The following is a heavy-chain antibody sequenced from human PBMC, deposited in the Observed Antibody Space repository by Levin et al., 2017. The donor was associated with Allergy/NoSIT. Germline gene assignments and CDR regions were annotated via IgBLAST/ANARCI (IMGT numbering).Heavy chain of an antibody. V-gene: IGHV4-39*01. CDR2: LYYSGST. D-gene: IGHD2-2*01. CDR3: ARRNVVPAIFDY. CDR1: GGSISSSDYY. J-gene: IGHJ4*02. Sequence: GSLRLSCTVSGGSISSSDYYWGWIRQPPGKGLEWIGSLYYSGSTYYNPSLKSRVTISVDTSKNQFSLKLSSVAAADSALYYCARRNVVPAIFDYWGQGTLVTVSS.